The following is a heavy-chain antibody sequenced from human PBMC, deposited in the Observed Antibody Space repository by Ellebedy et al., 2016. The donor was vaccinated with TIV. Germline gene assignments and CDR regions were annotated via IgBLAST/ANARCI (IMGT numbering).Heavy chain of an antibody. CDR2: IRQDGGDK. CDR1: GFSFSSYW. J-gene: IGHJ2*01. CDR3: ARAIYGASYL. Sequence: GESLKISCVASGFSFSSYWMTWVRQAPGKGLEWVANIRQDGGDKYYVDSVRGRFTISRDYAGNSLFLQMNSLGAEDTAVYYCARAIYGASYLWGRGTLVTVSS. D-gene: IGHD4-17*01. V-gene: IGHV3-7*01.